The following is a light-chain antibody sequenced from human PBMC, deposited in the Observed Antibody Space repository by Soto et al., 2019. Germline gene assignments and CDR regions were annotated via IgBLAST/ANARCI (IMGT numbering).Light chain of an antibody. J-gene: IGKJ4*01. CDR1: QSVDNG. V-gene: IGKV3-11*01. Sequence: EIVLTQSPATLSLSPGELATLSCRASQSVDNGLAWYQQKPCQAPRLLIYDATNRATGIPARFSGSGSGTDVTFTISSREPEGFAVYYWQQRGDWPLTFGGGTKVEIK. CDR3: QQRGDWPLT. CDR2: DAT.